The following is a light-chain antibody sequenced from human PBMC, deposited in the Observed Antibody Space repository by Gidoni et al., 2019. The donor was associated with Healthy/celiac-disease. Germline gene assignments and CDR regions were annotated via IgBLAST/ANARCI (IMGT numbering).Light chain of an antibody. Sequence: DIKMTQSPSTLSASVGDRVTITCRASQSISSWLAWYQQKPGKAPKLLIYKASSLESGVPSRFSGSGSGTEFTLTISCLQPDDFATYYCQQYNSYPLTFGGGTKVEIK. V-gene: IGKV1-5*03. CDR3: QQYNSYPLT. J-gene: IGKJ4*01. CDR1: QSISSW. CDR2: KAS.